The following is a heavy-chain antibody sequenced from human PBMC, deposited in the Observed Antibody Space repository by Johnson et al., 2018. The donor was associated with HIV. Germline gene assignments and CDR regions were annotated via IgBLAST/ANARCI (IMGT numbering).Heavy chain of an antibody. V-gene: IGHV3-NL1*01. Sequence: QVQLVESGGGLVQPGGSLRLSCAASGFNFSGYWMSWVRQAPGKGLEWVSGINWDGDSTGYADSVKGRFTISRDNSKNTLYLEMNSLRAEDTAVYYCAKGSGSGWLRDAFDIWGQGTMVTVSS. CDR1: GFNFSGYW. J-gene: IGHJ3*02. CDR2: INWDGDST. CDR3: AKGSGSGWLRDAFDI. D-gene: IGHD6-19*01.